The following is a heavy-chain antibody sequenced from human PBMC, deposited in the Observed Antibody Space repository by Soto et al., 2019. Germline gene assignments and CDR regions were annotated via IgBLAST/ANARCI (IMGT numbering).Heavy chain of an antibody. V-gene: IGHV1-8*01. CDR3: ARVTRPITFGGGAIDY. CDR1: GYTFTSYD. Sequence: GASVKVSCKASGYTFTSYDINWVRQATGQGLEWMGWMNPNSGNTGYAQKFQGRVTMTRNTSISTAYMELSSLRSEDTAVYYCARVTRPITFGGGAIDYWGQGTLVTVSS. CDR2: MNPNSGNT. J-gene: IGHJ4*02. D-gene: IGHD3-16*01.